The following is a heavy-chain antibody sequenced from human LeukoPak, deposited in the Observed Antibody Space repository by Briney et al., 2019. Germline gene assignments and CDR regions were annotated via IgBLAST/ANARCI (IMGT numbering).Heavy chain of an antibody. Sequence: SETLSLTCTVSGDSISSGGYYWSWIRQPPGKGLEWIGYIYHSGSTYYNPSLKSRVTISVDRSKNQFSLKLSSVTAADTAVYYCAREMVRGVFGYWGQGTLVTVSS. CDR3: AREMVRGVFGY. CDR2: IYHSGST. J-gene: IGHJ4*02. CDR1: GDSISSGGYY. D-gene: IGHD3-10*01. V-gene: IGHV4-30-2*01.